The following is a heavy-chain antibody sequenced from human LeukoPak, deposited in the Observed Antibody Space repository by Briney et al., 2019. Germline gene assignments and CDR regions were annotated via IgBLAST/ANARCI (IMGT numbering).Heavy chain of an antibody. D-gene: IGHD2-2*02. CDR1: GGSFSGYY. V-gene: IGHV4-34*01. Sequence: SETLSLTCAVYGGSFSGYYWSWIRQPPGKGLEWIGEINHSGSTNYNPSLKSRVAISVDTSKNQFSLKLSSVTAADTAVYYCANYCSSSSCHTRRAFDIWGQGTMVTVSS. CDR3: ANYCSSSSCHTRRAFDI. J-gene: IGHJ3*02. CDR2: INHSGST.